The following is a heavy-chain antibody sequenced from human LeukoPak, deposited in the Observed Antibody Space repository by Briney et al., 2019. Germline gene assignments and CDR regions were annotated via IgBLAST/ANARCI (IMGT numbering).Heavy chain of an antibody. J-gene: IGHJ5*02. CDR1: GFTFSSYS. CDR2: ISNSSSYI. V-gene: IGHV3-21*01. Sequence: GGTLRLSCAASGFTFSSYSMNWVRQAPGKGLEWVSDISNSSSYIYYADSVNGRFTISRDNAKNSLYLPMNSLRAEHTAVYYCARDNSYGDLNWFDPWGQGTLFTVSS. D-gene: IGHD4-17*01. CDR3: ARDNSYGDLNWFDP.